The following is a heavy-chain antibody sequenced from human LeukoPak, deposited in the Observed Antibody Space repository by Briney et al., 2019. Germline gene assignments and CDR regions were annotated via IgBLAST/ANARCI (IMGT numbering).Heavy chain of an antibody. V-gene: IGHV1-69*13. CDR1: GGTFRNHA. CDR3: ARELATIGVEDY. D-gene: IGHD5-24*01. CDR2: IIPIFDTS. J-gene: IGHJ4*02. Sequence: SVKVSCKASGGTFRNHAINWVRQAPGQGLEWMGGIIPIFDTSNYAQKFQGRVTITADESTSTAYMEPSSLRSDDTAVYYCARELATIGVEDYWGQGTLVTVSS.